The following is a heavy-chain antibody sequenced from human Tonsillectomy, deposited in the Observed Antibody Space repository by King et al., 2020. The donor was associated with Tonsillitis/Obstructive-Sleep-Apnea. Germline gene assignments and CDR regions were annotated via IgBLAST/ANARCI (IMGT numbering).Heavy chain of an antibody. CDR2: IYTSGST. J-gene: IGHJ2*01. D-gene: IGHD6-19*01. CDR3: ARDQEQWLVRYFDL. CDR1: GGSISSYY. V-gene: IGHV4-4*07. Sequence: QLQESGPGLVKPSETLSLTCTVSGGSISSYYWSWIRQPAGKGLEWIGRIYTSGSTNYNPSLKSRVTMSVDTSKNQFSLKLSSVTAADTAVYYCARDQEQWLVRYFDLWGRGTLVTVSS.